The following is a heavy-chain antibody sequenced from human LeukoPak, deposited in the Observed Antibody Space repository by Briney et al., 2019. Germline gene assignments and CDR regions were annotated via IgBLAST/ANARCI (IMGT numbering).Heavy chain of an antibody. CDR3: AREGYGANSGWFDP. V-gene: IGHV4-39*07. CDR2: IYYSGST. CDR1: GGSISSSSYF. Sequence: PSETLSLTCTISGGSISSSSYFWGWIRQPPGKGLEWIGSIYYSGSTYYNPSLKSPVTISIDTSKNQSSLKLSSVTAADTAVYYCAREGYGANSGWFDPWGQGTLVTVSS. J-gene: IGHJ5*02. D-gene: IGHD4-23*01.